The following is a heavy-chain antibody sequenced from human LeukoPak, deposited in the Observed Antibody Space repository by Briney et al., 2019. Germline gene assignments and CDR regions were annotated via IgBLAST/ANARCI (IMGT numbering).Heavy chain of an antibody. CDR1: GFTFSSYA. V-gene: IGHV3-23*01. Sequence: GGSLRLSCAASGFTFSSYAMSWVRQAPGKGLEWVSAISGSGGSTYYADSVKGRFPISRDNSKNTLYLQMNSLRAEDTAVYYCAKDREYYYGSGSYYFDYWGQGTLVTVSS. CDR2: ISGSGGST. D-gene: IGHD3-10*01. J-gene: IGHJ4*02. CDR3: AKDREYYYGSGSYYFDY.